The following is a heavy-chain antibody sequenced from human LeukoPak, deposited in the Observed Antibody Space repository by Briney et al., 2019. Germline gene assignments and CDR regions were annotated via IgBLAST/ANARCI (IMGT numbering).Heavy chain of an antibody. CDR2: MLTVFGTT. J-gene: IGHJ4*02. Sequence: SVKVSCKASGGTFNNYAISWVRQAPGRGLEWMGGMLTVFGTTNYGEQFQGRVTIITDESTSTVYMELSSLRSEDTAIYYCARSKSITYGFDYWGQGTLVTVSS. CDR1: GGTFNNYA. V-gene: IGHV1-69*05. D-gene: IGHD1-20*01. CDR3: ARSKSITYGFDY.